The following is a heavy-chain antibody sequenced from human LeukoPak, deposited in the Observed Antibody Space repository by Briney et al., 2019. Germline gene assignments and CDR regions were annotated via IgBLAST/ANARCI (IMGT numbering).Heavy chain of an antibody. J-gene: IGHJ4*02. Sequence: SETLSLTCTVSGDSIRTNFWSWVRQPPGKGLEWTGYIYYSGDTNYNPSLKGRVTISIDTSKNQFSLRLNSVTAADTAVYYCARKEGTHWGQGTLATVSS. D-gene: IGHD1-1*01. CDR1: GDSIRTNF. CDR2: IYYSGDT. CDR3: ARKEGTH. V-gene: IGHV4-59*01.